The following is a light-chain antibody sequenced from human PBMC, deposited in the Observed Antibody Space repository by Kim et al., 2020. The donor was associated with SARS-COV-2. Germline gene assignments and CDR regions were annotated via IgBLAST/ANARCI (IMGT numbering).Light chain of an antibody. V-gene: IGLV3-19*01. CDR2: GKN. CDR1: SLRSYY. CDR3: NSRDSSGNHLV. J-gene: IGLJ2*01. Sequence: SSELTQDPAVSVALGQTVRITCQGDSLRSYYASWYQQKPGQAPVLVIYGKNNRPSGIPDRFSGSSSGNTASLTITGAQAEDEADYYCNSRDSSGNHLVFGGGTQLGVL.